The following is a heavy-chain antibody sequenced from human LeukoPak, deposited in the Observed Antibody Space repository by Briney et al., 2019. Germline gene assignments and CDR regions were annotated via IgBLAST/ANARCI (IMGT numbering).Heavy chain of an antibody. Sequence: PGRSLRLSCAASGFTFVSYGMHWVRQAPGKGLEWVALIWYDGSEKYYADSVKGRFTISRDNSKKTLYLQMNSLRAEDTAVYYCAKALRFLDSAVDVWGKGTTVTVSS. J-gene: IGHJ6*04. CDR1: GFTFVSYG. CDR2: IWYDGSEK. D-gene: IGHD3-3*01. CDR3: AKALRFLDSAVDV. V-gene: IGHV3-33*06.